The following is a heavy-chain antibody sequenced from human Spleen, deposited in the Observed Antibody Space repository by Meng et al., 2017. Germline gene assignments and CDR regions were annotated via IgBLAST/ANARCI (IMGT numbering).Heavy chain of an antibody. J-gene: IGHJ4*02. CDR3: ARGNTVTTFGFDY. D-gene: IGHD4-17*01. Sequence: GESLKISCAASGLTLSSYSMNWVRQAPGKGLEWVSSISSSSTYIYYADSVKGRFTISRDNAKNSLYLEMNNLTAEDTAVYYCARGNTVTTFGFDYWGQGTLVTVSS. V-gene: IGHV3-21*06. CDR1: GLTLSSYS. CDR2: ISSSSTYI.